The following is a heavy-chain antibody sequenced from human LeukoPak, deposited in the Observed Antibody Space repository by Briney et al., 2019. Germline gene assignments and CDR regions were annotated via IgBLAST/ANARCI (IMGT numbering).Heavy chain of an antibody. CDR2: IYTSGST. V-gene: IGHV4-61*02. Sequence: TLSLTCTVSGGSISSGSYYWSWIRQPAGKGLEWIGRIYTSGSTNYNPSLKSRVTISVDTSKNQFSLKLSSVTAADTAVYYCARDDSSSWEPLYYMDVWGKGTTVTVSS. CDR1: GGSISSGSYY. CDR3: ARDDSSSWEPLYYMDV. D-gene: IGHD6-13*01. J-gene: IGHJ6*03.